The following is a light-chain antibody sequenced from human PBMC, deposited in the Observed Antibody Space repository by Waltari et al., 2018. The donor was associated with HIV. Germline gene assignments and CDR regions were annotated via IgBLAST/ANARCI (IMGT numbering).Light chain of an antibody. Sequence: DIQMTQSPSSMSASVGDKVTITCRATQFISTSLAWYQQRPNRAPKLLIFDASRLQSGAPSRFSGRGSGTQFTLTSNSLQPEDVGTYYCQQAHSFPHTFGQGT. CDR3: QQAHSFPHT. CDR2: DAS. CDR1: QFISTS. V-gene: IGKV1-12*01. J-gene: IGKJ2*01.